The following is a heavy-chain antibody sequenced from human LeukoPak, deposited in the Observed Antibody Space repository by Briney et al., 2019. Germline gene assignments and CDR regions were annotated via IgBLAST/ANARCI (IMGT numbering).Heavy chain of an antibody. CDR1: GYTFTSYD. CDR2: MNPNSGNT. V-gene: IGHV1-8*01. D-gene: IGHD6-13*01. Sequence: ASVKVSCKASGYTFTSYDINWVRQATGQGLEWMGWMNPNSGNTGYAQKFQGRVTMTRNTSISTAYMELSSLRSEDTAVYYCARGPPDIAAAGREFDYWGQGTLVTVSS. CDR3: ARGPPDIAAAGREFDY. J-gene: IGHJ4*02.